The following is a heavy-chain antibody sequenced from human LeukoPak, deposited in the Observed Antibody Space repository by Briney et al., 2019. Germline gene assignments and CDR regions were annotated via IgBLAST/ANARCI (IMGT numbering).Heavy chain of an antibody. CDR3: ARGFPAARGDY. CDR1: GYTFTSYY. CDR2: INPSGGST. D-gene: IGHD6-6*01. Sequence: ASVKVSCKASGYTFTSYYMHWVRQAPGQGLEWMGIINPSGGSTSYAQKFQGRVTMTRDTSTSTVYMELSRLRSDDTAVYYCARGFPAARGDYWGQGTLVTVSS. V-gene: IGHV1-46*01. J-gene: IGHJ4*02.